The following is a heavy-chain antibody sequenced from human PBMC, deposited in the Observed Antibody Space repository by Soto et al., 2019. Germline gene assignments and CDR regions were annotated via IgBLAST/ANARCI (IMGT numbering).Heavy chain of an antibody. CDR1: GGTFSTHV. V-gene: IGHV1-69*01. J-gene: IGHJ5*02. D-gene: IGHD6-19*01. CDR2: IVPKFGTT. CDR3: VRGGSDNSGWYIWFDP. Sequence: QVQLVQSGAEVKKPGSSVKVSCKTSGGTFSTHVIGWVRQAPGQGLEWMGGIVPKFGTTNYAHKFKGRVKITADESTSTAYMEVSSLTSEDTAVYYCVRGGSDNSGWYIWFDPWGQGTLVTVS.